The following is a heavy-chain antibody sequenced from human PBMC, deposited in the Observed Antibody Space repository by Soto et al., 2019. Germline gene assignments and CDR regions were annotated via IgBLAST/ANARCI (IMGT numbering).Heavy chain of an antibody. CDR1: GFTFSSLA. V-gene: IGHV3-30-3*01. D-gene: IGHD1-20*01. CDR3: ARQWRISVTTGRTRLDFFDY. J-gene: IGHJ4*02. Sequence: QVQLVESGGGVVQPGRSLRLSCAASGFTFSSLAMHWVRQAPGKGLEWVAVISNDGGTKYYADSVKGRFTISRDNSKNTLSLQMDSCQPEDTAIYYGARQWRISVTTGRTRLDFFDYWGQGTLVTVSS. CDR2: ISNDGGTK.